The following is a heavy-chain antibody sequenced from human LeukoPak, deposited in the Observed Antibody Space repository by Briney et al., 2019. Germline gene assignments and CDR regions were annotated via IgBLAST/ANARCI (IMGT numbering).Heavy chain of an antibody. CDR3: ARDGYSYGYYPDYYYYYMDV. D-gene: IGHD5-18*01. CDR1: GFTFSSYS. CDR2: ISSSSSTI. Sequence: PGGSLRLSCAASGFTFSSYSMNWVRQAPGKGLEWVSYISSSSSTIYYADSVKGRFTISRDNAKNSLYLQMNSLRAEDTAVYYCARDGYSYGYYPDYYYYYMDVWGKGTTVTVSS. J-gene: IGHJ6*03. V-gene: IGHV3-48*01.